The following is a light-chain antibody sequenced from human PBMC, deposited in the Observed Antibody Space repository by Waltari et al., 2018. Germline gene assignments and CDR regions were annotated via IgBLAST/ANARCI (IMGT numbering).Light chain of an antibody. CDR3: QHYLRLPVT. Sequence: EIVLTPAPRTLTLSPGESAALSCRPSQSVTWALACYQQKPGQAPRLLIYGASNRATGIPDRFSGSGSGTDFSLTISSLEPEDFAVYYCQHYLRLPVTFGQGTKVEVK. J-gene: IGKJ1*01. V-gene: IGKV3-20*01. CDR1: QSVTWA. CDR2: GAS.